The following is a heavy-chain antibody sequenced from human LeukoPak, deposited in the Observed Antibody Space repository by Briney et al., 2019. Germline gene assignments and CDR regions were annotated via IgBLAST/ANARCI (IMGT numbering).Heavy chain of an antibody. CDR3: ARPSISYSSSAPFDY. CDR1: GYTFSAYY. Sequence: GASVKVSSKASGYTFSAYYIHWVRPAPGQGLEWMGWINPDYGGTNYAQKLQGRVTMTRDTSTSTAYMELRSLRSDDTAVYYCARPSISYSSSAPFDYWGQGTLVTVSS. J-gene: IGHJ4*02. D-gene: IGHD6-6*01. V-gene: IGHV1-2*02. CDR2: INPDYGGT.